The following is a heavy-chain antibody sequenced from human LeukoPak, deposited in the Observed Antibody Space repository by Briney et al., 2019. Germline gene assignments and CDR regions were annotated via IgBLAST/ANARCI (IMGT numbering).Heavy chain of an antibody. D-gene: IGHD2-2*01. J-gene: IGHJ4*02. V-gene: IGHV4-59*01. CDR1: GGSISSYY. CDR2: IYYSGST. CDR3: ARTRREYQLLSFDY. Sequence: KPSETLSLTCTVSGGSISSYYWSWIRQPPGKGLEWIGYIYYSGSTNYNPSLKSRVTISVDTSKNQFSLKLSSVTAADTAVYYCARTRREYQLLSFDYWGQGTLVTVSS.